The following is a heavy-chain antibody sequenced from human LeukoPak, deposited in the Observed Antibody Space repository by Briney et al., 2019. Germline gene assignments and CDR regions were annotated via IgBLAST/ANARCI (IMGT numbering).Heavy chain of an antibody. CDR1: GFTFSSYW. J-gene: IGHJ4*02. CDR3: ARDNFDGSGWYNNFDY. Sequence: GGSLRLSCAASGFTFSSYWMHWVRHAPGKGLVWVSRINSDGSSTSYADSVKGRFTISRDNAKNTLYLQMNSLRAEDTAVYYCARDNFDGSGWYNNFDYWGQGTLVTVSS. D-gene: IGHD6-19*01. CDR2: INSDGSST. V-gene: IGHV3-74*01.